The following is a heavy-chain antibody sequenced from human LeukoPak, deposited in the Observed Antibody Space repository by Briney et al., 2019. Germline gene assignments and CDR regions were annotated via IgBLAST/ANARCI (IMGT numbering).Heavy chain of an antibody. CDR2: ISAKNGNT. CDR3: ARASDISWPFEN. Sequence: ASVKVSCKTSGYSFSNYGIVWVRQAPGQGLEWMGWISAKNGNTKNSQKVQGRVTMTADSSAGIGYLDLKNLRTDDTAVYYCARASDISWPFENWGQGTLVIVSS. V-gene: IGHV1-18*01. D-gene: IGHD6-13*01. J-gene: IGHJ1*01. CDR1: GYSFSNYG.